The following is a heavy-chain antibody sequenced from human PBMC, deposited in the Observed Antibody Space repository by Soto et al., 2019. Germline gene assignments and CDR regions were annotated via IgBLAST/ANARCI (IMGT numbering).Heavy chain of an antibody. CDR2: INAGNGNT. V-gene: IGHV1-3*01. D-gene: IGHD6-13*01. CDR3: ARKMYSSSWYGVDY. J-gene: IGHJ4*02. CDR1: TIDA. Sequence: TIDAMHRLRLATKQRLEWMGWINAGNGNTKYSQKFQGRVTITRDTSASTAYMELSSLRSEDTAVYYCARKMYSSSWYGVDYWGQGTLVTVSS.